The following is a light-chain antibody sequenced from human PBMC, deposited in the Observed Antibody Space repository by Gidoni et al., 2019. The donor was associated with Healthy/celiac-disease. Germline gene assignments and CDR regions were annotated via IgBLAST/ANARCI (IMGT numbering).Light chain of an antibody. CDR2: EDN. V-gene: IGLV6-57*01. Sequence: NFMLTQPHSVSESAGKTVTISCTRSSGSLASNYVQWYQQRPGSSPTTVIYEDNQRPSGVPDRFSGSIDSSSNSASLTISGLKTEDEADYYCQSYDSSNHGVFGGGTKLTVL. CDR1: SGSLASNY. CDR3: QSYDSSNHGV. J-gene: IGLJ3*02.